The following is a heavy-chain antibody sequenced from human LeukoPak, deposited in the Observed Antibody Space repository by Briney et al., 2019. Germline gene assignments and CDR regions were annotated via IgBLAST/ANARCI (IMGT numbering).Heavy chain of an antibody. D-gene: IGHD2-2*01. J-gene: IGHJ3*02. CDR1: RFTFSSYD. Sequence: GSLRLSCAASRFTFSSYDMHWVRQATGKGLEWVSAIGTAGDTYYPGSVKGRFTISRENAKNSLYLQMNSLRAGDTAVYYCARGTAQYDAFDIWGQGTMVTVSS. V-gene: IGHV3-13*01. CDR3: ARGTAQYDAFDI. CDR2: IGTAGDT.